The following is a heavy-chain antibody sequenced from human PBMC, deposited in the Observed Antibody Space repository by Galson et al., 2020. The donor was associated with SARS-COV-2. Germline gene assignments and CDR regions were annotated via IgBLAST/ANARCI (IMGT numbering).Heavy chain of an antibody. CDR3: ARLHYGEYAPEAFDI. CDR2: ISHSGGT. Sequence: SETLSLTCAVSGTSISSGSYSWNWIRRPPGKGLEWIGYISHSGGTYYNPSLKSRVTISGDRSKNQFSLRLSSVTAADTAVYYCARLHYGEYAPEAFDIWGPGTRVTVAS. J-gene: IGHJ3*02. V-gene: IGHV4-30-2*01. D-gene: IGHD4-17*01. CDR1: GTSISSGSYS.